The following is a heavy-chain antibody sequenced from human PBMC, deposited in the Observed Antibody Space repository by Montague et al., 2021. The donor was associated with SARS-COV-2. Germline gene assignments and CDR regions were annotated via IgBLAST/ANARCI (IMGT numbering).Heavy chain of an antibody. CDR1: GFSISSGYP. Sequence: SETLSLTCTVSGFSISSGYPCCWFLHPPGGRRVEFIGVYHNASTSYYPPLLSRLAISLDTTTNHFSLKLTSLAATDTAVYYCARVSGCSNTNCCASSLFDSWGQGTLVAVSS. D-gene: IGHD2-2*01. J-gene: IGHJ4*02. V-gene: IGHV4-38-2*02. CDR3: ARVSGCSNTNCCASSLFDS. CDR2: VYHNAST.